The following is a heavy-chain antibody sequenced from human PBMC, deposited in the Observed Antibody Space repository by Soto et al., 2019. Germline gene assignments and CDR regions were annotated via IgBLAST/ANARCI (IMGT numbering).Heavy chain of an antibody. CDR1: GYTFTNYG. CDR2: ISAYKGNT. Sequence: ASVKVSCKASGYTFTNYGISWVRQAPGQGLEWMGWISAYKGNTNYAQKFQGRVTVTTDTSTSTAYMELRSLRSDDTAVYYCASRSGQLPYYFDYWGQGTLVTVSS. CDR3: ASRSGQLPYYFDY. D-gene: IGHD6-6*01. V-gene: IGHV1-18*01. J-gene: IGHJ4*02.